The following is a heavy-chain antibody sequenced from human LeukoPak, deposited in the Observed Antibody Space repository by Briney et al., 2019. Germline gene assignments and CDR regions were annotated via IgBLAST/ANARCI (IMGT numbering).Heavy chain of an antibody. V-gene: IGHV3-21*01. Sequence: GSLRLSCAASGFTFSSYNMNWVRQAPGKGLEWVSSISSSSSYIYYADSVKGRFTISRDNAKNSLYLQMNSLSAEDTAVYYCARDRGPPSYYGMDVWGQGTTVTVSS. CDR3: ARDRGPPSYYGMDV. CDR2: ISSSSSYI. CDR1: GFTFSSYN. J-gene: IGHJ6*02.